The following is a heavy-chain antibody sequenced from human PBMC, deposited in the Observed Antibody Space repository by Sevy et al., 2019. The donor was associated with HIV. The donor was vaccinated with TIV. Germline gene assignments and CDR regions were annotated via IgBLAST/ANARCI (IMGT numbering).Heavy chain of an antibody. CDR2: IYYSGST. Sequence: SETLSLTCTVSGGSISSYYWSWIRQPPGKGLEWIGYIYYSGSTNYNPSLKSRVTISVDTSKNQFSLKLSSVTAADTAVYYCARHGPVQGPSWDFDYWGQGTLVTVSS. CDR3: ARHGPVQGPSWDFDY. V-gene: IGHV4-59*08. J-gene: IGHJ4*02. CDR1: GGSISSYY. D-gene: IGHD1-26*01.